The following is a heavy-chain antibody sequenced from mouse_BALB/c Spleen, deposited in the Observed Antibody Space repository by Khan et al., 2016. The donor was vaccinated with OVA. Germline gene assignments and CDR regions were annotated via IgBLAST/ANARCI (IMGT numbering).Heavy chain of an antibody. J-gene: IGHJ4*01. CDR1: GFTFSSYG. CDR3: ARCLYCSSYDDYAIDY. CDR2: ISTSGSYT. V-gene: IGHV5-6*01. D-gene: IGHD1-1*01. Sequence: EVELVESGGDLVKPGGCLKLSCAASGFTFSSYGMSWVRQTPDTRLEWVAIISTSGSYTYYPDSVKGRFIISRDNAKNTLYLQMSSLKSEDTAMYYCARCLYCSSYDDYAIDYWGQGTSGTVSS.